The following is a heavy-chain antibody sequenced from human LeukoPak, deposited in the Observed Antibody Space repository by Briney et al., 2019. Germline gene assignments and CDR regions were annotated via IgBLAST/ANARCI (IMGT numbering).Heavy chain of an antibody. Sequence: QTGGSLRLSCAASGFTFSSYWMHWVRQAPGKGLEWVATIKPDGSEKYYVDSVKGRFTISRDNAKNTLYLQMNSLRAEDTAVYYCAKRLVGATRFFDYWGQGTLVTVSS. V-gene: IGHV3-7*03. CDR1: GFTFSSYW. CDR3: AKRLVGATRFFDY. J-gene: IGHJ4*02. CDR2: IKPDGSEK. D-gene: IGHD1-26*01.